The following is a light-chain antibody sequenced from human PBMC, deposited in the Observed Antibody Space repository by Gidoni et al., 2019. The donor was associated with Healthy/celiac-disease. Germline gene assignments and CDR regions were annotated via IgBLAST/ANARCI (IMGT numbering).Light chain of an antibody. CDR1: KLGEKY. CDR3: QAWDSSFVV. Sequence: SYELTQPPSVSVSPGQTASITCSGDKLGEKYACWYLQKPGQSPVLVIYQDSKRPSGIPERFSGSNSGNTATLTISGTQAMDEADYYCQAWDSSFVVFGGGTKLTVL. J-gene: IGLJ2*01. CDR2: QDS. V-gene: IGLV3-1*01.